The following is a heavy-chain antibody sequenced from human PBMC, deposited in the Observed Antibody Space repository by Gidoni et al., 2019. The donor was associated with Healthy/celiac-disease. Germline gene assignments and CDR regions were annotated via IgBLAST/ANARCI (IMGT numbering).Heavy chain of an antibody. Sequence: QVQLVESGGGVVQPGRSLRLSCAASGFTFSSYAMHWVRQAPGTGLEWVAVISYDGSNKYYADSVKGRFTISRDNSKNTLYLQMNSLRAEDTAVYYCAGDIAAAGPLSYYFDYWGQGTLVTVSS. V-gene: IGHV3-30-3*01. CDR3: AGDIAAAGPLSYYFDY. D-gene: IGHD6-13*01. CDR2: ISYDGSNK. CDR1: GFTFSSYA. J-gene: IGHJ4*02.